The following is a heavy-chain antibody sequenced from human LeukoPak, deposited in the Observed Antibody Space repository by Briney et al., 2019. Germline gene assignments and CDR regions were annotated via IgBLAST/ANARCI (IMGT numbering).Heavy chain of an antibody. D-gene: IGHD3-10*01. CDR1: GGSISSGSYY. CDR3: ARGGYYGSGNDFRFDP. V-gene: IGHV4-61*01. CDR2: IYYSGST. J-gene: IGHJ5*02. Sequence: SETLSLTCTVSGGSISSGSYYWVWIRQPPGKGLEWIGYIYYSGSTNYKPSLKSRVTISVDTSKNQFSLKLSSVTAADTAVYYCARGGYYGSGNDFRFDPWGQGTLVTVSS.